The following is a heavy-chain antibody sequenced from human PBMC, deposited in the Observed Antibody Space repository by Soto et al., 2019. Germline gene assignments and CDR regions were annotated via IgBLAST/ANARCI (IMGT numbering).Heavy chain of an antibody. CDR2: IYYSGST. CDR3: ARGPRITMIVEVNGLYGMDV. CDR1: GGSISSYY. J-gene: IGHJ6*02. D-gene: IGHD3-22*01. Sequence: SETLSLTCTVSGGSISSYYWSWIRQPPGKGLEWIGYIYYSGSTNYNPSLKSRVTISVDTSKNQFSLKLSSVTAADTAVYYCARGPRITMIVEVNGLYGMDVWGQGTTVTVSS. V-gene: IGHV4-59*12.